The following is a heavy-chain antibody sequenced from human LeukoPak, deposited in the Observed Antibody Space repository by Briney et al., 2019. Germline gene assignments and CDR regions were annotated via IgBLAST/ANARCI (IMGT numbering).Heavy chain of an antibody. CDR2: ISHTGLT. J-gene: IGHJ5*02. Sequence: SGTLSLTCAVYGGSFSGYDWTLIRQTPGKGLEWIGEISHTGLTGSNPSLKSRVTIFVDSSKKQFSLRMTSVTAADTGVYYCARVPDITARPCDTWGPGTLVTVSS. V-gene: IGHV4-34*01. CDR1: GGSFSGYD. CDR3: ARVPDITARPCDT. D-gene: IGHD1-1*01.